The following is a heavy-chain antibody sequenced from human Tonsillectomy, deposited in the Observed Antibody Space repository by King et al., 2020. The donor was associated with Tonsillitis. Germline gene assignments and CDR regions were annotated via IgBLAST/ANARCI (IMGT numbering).Heavy chain of an antibody. CDR1: GFTFSNYG. Sequence: VQLVESGGGVVQPGRSLTLSCAASGFTFSNYGMHWVRQAPGKGLEWVALISYDGNNKYYADSVKGRFAISRDNSKNTLFLQMDSLRADDTALYYCAKDYDKRGAVGSLFFDYWGQGTLVTVSS. CDR3: AKDYDKRGAVGSLFFDY. D-gene: IGHD6-19*01. CDR2: ISYDGNNK. J-gene: IGHJ4*02. V-gene: IGHV3-30*18.